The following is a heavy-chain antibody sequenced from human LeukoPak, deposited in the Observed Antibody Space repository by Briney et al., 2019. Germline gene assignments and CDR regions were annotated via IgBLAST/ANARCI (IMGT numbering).Heavy chain of an antibody. V-gene: IGHV3-48*02. D-gene: IGHD1-26*01. Sequence: GGSLRHSCAASRYTFSNYNMNCVRQAPGKGLEWVAYISGTGRTTNYADSVKGRFTISRDNAKNSLYLQMNSLRDEDTAVYYCASSGTYRFDYWGQGTLVTVSS. CDR3: ASSGTYRFDY. J-gene: IGHJ4*02. CDR1: RYTFSNYN. CDR2: ISGTGRTT.